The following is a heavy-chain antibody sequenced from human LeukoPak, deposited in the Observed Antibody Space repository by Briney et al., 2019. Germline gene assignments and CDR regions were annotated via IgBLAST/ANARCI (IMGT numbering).Heavy chain of an antibody. CDR2: ISGSGGST. CDR1: GFTFSTYA. J-gene: IGHJ4*02. D-gene: IGHD3-9*01. CDR3: ARLNYDILTGYYSFDY. Sequence: GGSLRLSCAASGFTFSTYAMSWVRQAPGKGLEWVSAISGSGGSTYYADSVKGRFTISRDNSKNTLYLQMNSLRAEDTAVYYCARLNYDILTGYYSFDYWGQGTLVTVSS. V-gene: IGHV3-23*01.